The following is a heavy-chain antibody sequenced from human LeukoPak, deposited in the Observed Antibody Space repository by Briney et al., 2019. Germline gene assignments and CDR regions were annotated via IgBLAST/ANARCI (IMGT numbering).Heavy chain of an antibody. CDR1: GFTFSSYS. V-gene: IGHV3-30*18. D-gene: IGHD3-10*01. CDR3: AKLDYYGSGTYDAFDI. Sequence: GGSLRLSCAASGFTFSSYSMNWVRQAPGKGLEWVAVISYDGSNKYYADSVKGRFTISRDNSKNTLYLQMNSLRAEDTAVYYCAKLDYYGSGTYDAFDIWGQGTMVTVSS. J-gene: IGHJ3*02. CDR2: ISYDGSNK.